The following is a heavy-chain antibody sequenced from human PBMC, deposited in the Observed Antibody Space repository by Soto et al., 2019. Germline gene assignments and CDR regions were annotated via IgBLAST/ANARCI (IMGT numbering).Heavy chain of an antibody. CDR3: ARHNGPLYVGYYYDMDV. V-gene: IGHV4-39*01. Sequence: PSETLSLTCTVSGGSISSSSYYWGWIRQPPGKGMEWIGSIYYSGDTYYNTSLKNRFHTSVDTSQNQFSRKMSSVTAADTSVYYCARHNGPLYVGYYYDMDVWGQGTTVT. CDR2: IYYSGDT. D-gene: IGHD3-16*01. CDR1: GGSISSSSYY. J-gene: IGHJ6*02.